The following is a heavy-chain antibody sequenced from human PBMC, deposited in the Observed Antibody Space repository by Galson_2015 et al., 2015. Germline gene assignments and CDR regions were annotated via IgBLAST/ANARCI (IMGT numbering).Heavy chain of an antibody. Sequence: LRLSCAASEFTVSSDYLSWVRQAPGKGLGWVSVIYSGGSTYYADSVKGRFTISRDNSKNTLYLQMNSLRVEDTAVYYCARVFGAYYFDYWGQGTLVTVSS. J-gene: IGHJ4*02. D-gene: IGHD3-16*01. CDR3: ARVFGAYYFDY. CDR2: IYSGGST. V-gene: IGHV3-53*01. CDR1: EFTVSSDY.